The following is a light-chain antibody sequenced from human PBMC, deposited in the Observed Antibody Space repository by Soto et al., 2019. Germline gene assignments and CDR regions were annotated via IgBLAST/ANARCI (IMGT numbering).Light chain of an antibody. V-gene: IGLV1-40*01. Sequence: QAVVAQPPSVSGAPGQEVTISCIGSASNLGTGYAVYWYQQLPGTAPRLLAPGNSNGPSGVPDRFSDSKSGTSASLAIPGLQAEDEGDYCCQSYGSRLRGWVFGGGTKLTVL. CDR3: QSYGSRLRGWV. J-gene: IGLJ3*02. CDR1: ASNLGTGYA. CDR2: GNS.